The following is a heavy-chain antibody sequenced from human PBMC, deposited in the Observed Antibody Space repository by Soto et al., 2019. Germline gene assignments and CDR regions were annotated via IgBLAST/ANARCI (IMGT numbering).Heavy chain of an antibody. CDR2: IWYDGSNK. CDR1: GFTFSSYG. CDR3: ARSPYNLSSSWYKAYYYYGMDV. Sequence: QVQLVESGGGVVQPGRSLRLSCAASGFTFSSYGMHWVRQAPGKGLEWVAVIWYDGSNKYYADSVKGRFTISRDNSKNTLYLQMNSLRAEDTAVYYCARSPYNLSSSWYKAYYYYGMDVWGQGTTVTVSS. V-gene: IGHV3-33*01. D-gene: IGHD6-13*01. J-gene: IGHJ6*02.